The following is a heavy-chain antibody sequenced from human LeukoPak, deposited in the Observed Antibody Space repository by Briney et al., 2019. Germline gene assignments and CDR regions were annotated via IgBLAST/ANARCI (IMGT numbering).Heavy chain of an antibody. D-gene: IGHD3-22*01. J-gene: IGHJ4*02. V-gene: IGHV5-51*01. CDR3: ARTYYDSSGYYSAYYFDY. CDR2: IYPGDSDT. CDR1: GYSFTSYW. Sequence: GESLKISCKGSGYSFTSYWIGWVRLMPGKGLEWMGIIYPGDSDTRYSPSFQGQVTISADKSISTAYLQWSSLKASDTAMYYCARTYYDSSGYYSAYYFDYWGQGTLVTVSS.